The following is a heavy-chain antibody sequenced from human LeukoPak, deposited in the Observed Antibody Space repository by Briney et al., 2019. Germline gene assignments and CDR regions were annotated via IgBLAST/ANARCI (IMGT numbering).Heavy chain of an antibody. D-gene: IGHD3-10*01. Sequence: ASVKVSCKASGGTFSSYAISWVRQAPGQGLEWMGGIIPIFGTANYAQKFQGRVTITADESTSTAYMELSSLRSEDTAVYYCAGYGSGIENYYYYYMGVWGKGTTVTVSS. CDR3: AGYGSGIENYYYYYMGV. J-gene: IGHJ6*03. CDR2: IIPIFGTA. V-gene: IGHV1-69*13. CDR1: GGTFSSYA.